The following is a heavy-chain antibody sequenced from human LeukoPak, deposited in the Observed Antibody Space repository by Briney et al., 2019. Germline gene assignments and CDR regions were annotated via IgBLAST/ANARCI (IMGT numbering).Heavy chain of an antibody. CDR3: AKPLINHWGFDY. CDR1: GFTFSSYG. D-gene: IGHD7-27*01. J-gene: IGHJ4*02. CDR2: IRYDGSNK. V-gene: IGHV3-30*02. Sequence: PGGSLRLSCAASGFTFSSYGMHWVRQAPGKGLEWVAFIRYDGSNKYYADSVKGRFTISRDNSKNTLYLQMNSLRAEDTAVYYCAKPLINHWGFDYWGQGTLVTVSS.